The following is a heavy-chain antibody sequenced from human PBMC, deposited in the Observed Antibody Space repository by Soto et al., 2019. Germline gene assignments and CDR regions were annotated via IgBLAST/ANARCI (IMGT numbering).Heavy chain of an antibody. D-gene: IGHD6-6*01. J-gene: IGHJ6*02. CDR1: GGTFSSYA. V-gene: IGHV1-69*13. CDR2: IIPIFGTA. Sequence: SVKVSCKASGGTFSSYAISWVRQAPGQGLEWMGGIIPIFGTANYAQKFQGRVTITADESTSTAYMELSSLRSEDTAVYYCATRIAARPLYYYYGMDVWGQGTTVTVSS. CDR3: ATRIAARPLYYYYGMDV.